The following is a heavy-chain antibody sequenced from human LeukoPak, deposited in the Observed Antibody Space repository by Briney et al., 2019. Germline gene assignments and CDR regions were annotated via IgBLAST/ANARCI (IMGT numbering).Heavy chain of an antibody. Sequence: PSETLSLTCAVYGGSFSGYYWSWIRQPPGKGLEWIGEINHSGSTNYNPSLKSRVTISVDTSKNQFSLKLSSVPAADTAVYYCARKMATTRGYFDYWGQGTLVTVSS. J-gene: IGHJ4*02. CDR3: ARKMATTRGYFDY. D-gene: IGHD5-24*01. V-gene: IGHV4-34*01. CDR1: GGSFSGYY. CDR2: INHSGST.